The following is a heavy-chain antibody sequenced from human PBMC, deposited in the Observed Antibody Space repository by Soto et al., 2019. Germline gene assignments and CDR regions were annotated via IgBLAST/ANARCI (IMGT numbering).Heavy chain of an antibody. Sequence: PSETLSLTCTVSGGSISSSSYYWGWIRQPPGKGLEWIGSIYYSGSTYYNPSLKSRVTISVDTSKNQFSLKLSSVTAADTAVYYCARQPPEWYSSRGIDYWGQGTLVTVSS. CDR3: ARQPPEWYSSRGIDY. V-gene: IGHV4-39*01. D-gene: IGHD6-13*01. CDR2: IYYSGST. J-gene: IGHJ4*02. CDR1: GGSISSSSYY.